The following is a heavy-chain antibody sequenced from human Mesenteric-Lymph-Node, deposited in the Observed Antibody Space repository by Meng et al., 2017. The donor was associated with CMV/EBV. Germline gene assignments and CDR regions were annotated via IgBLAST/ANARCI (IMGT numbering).Heavy chain of an antibody. CDR2: ISHTGST. D-gene: IGHD3-16*02. V-gene: IGHV4-31*02. J-gene: IGHJ4*02. CDR1: GGSISSVGYY. Sequence: SGGSISSVGYYWSWIRQYPVKGLEWIGYISHTGSTYQNPSLKRRVTISIDTSKTQFSLKLSSVTAADTAVYYCARGGLYNYPWGSYRYWGQGTLVTVSS. CDR3: ARGGLYNYPWGSYRY.